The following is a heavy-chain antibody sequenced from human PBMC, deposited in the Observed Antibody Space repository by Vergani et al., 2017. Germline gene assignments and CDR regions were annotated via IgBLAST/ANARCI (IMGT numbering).Heavy chain of an antibody. Sequence: EVQLLESGGGLVQPGGCLRLSCAASGFTFSSYAMSWVRQAPGKGLEWVSAISGSGGSTYYADSVKGRFTISRDNSKNTLYLQMNSLRAEDTAVYYCAKSPAYGSGSYYFDYWGQGTLVTVSS. CDR1: GFTFSSYA. J-gene: IGHJ4*02. D-gene: IGHD3-10*01. CDR2: ISGSGGST. CDR3: AKSPAYGSGSYYFDY. V-gene: IGHV3-23*01.